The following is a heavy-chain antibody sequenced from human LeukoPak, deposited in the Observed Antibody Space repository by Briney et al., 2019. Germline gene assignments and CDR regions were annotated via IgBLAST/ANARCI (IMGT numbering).Heavy chain of an antibody. CDR1: GFTFSSYW. CDR2: LKPDGSDK. Sequence: PGGPLRLSCAASGFTFSSYWMTWVRQAPGKGLEWVANLKPDGSDKYYVDSVKGRFTISRDNAKNSLYLQMNSLRAEDTAVYYCARDAYNYASESWGQGTLVTVSS. J-gene: IGHJ5*02. D-gene: IGHD3-10*01. V-gene: IGHV3-7*01. CDR3: ARDAYNYASES.